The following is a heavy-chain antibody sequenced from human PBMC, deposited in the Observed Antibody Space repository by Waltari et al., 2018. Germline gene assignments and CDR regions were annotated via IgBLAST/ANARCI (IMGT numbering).Heavy chain of an antibody. Sequence: QLQLQESGPGLVKPSETLSLTCTVSGGSISSSSYYWGWIRQPPGKGLEWIGSIYYSGSTYYNPSLKSRVTISVDTSKNQFSLKLSSVTAADTAVYYCVVTTVTRTKGAFDYWGQGTLVTVSS. CDR3: VVTTVTRTKGAFDY. D-gene: IGHD4-17*01. CDR2: IYYSGST. CDR1: GGSISSSSYY. J-gene: IGHJ4*02. V-gene: IGHV4-39*07.